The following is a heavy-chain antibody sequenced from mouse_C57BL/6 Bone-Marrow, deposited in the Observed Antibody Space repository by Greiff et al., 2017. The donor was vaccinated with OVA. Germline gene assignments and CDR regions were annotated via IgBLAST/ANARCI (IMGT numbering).Heavy chain of an antibody. J-gene: IGHJ2*01. CDR1: GYSFSSSW. Sequence: VQLQQSGPELVKPGASVKISCKASGYSFSSSWMNWVKQRPGKGLEWIGRIYPGDGDTNYNGKFKGKATLTADKSSSTAYMQLSSLTSEDSAVYFCARPADFDYWGQGTTLTVSS. D-gene: IGHD3-1*01. CDR3: ARPADFDY. CDR2: IYPGDGDT. V-gene: IGHV1-82*01.